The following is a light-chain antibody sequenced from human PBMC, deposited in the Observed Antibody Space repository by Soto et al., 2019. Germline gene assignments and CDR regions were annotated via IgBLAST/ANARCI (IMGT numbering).Light chain of an antibody. V-gene: IGLV2-14*01. CDR3: SSYTSSSTRVV. Sequence: QSVLTQPASVSGSPGQSITISCTGTSSDVGGYNYVSWYQQHPGKAPKLMIYDVSNRHSGVSKRFSGSKSGNTASLTISGLQAEDEADYYCSSYTSSSTRVVFGGGTKLTVL. CDR1: SSDVGGYNY. J-gene: IGLJ2*01. CDR2: DVS.